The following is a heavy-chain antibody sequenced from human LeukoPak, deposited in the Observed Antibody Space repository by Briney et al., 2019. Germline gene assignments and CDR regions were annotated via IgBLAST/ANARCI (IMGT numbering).Heavy chain of an antibody. CDR3: ASTNSSSWYLKYYFDY. Sequence: SVKVSCKASGGTFSSYTISWVRQAPGQGLEWMGRIIPILGVANYAQKFQGRVTITADKSTSTAYMELSSLRSEDTAVYYCASTNSSSWYLKYYFDYWGQGTLVTVSS. CDR2: IIPILGVA. V-gene: IGHV1-69*02. J-gene: IGHJ4*02. CDR1: GGTFSSYT. D-gene: IGHD6-13*01.